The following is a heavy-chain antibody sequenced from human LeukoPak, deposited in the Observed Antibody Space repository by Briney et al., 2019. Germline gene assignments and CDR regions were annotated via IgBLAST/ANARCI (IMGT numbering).Heavy chain of an antibody. CDR3: ARVDTVGTVNPFY. CDR2: LRPDTGAT. Sequence: GASVKVSCKASGYTFNTYGITWVRQAPGQGLEWMGWLRPDTGATNFAQNFLGRVTMTGDTSISTAYMELSRLRPDDTAVYYCARVDTVGTVNPFYWGQGTLVTVSS. CDR1: GYTFNTYG. D-gene: IGHD5-12*01. V-gene: IGHV1-2*02. J-gene: IGHJ4*02.